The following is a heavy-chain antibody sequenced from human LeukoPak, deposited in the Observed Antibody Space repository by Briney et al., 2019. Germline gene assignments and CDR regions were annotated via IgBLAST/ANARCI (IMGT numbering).Heavy chain of an antibody. Sequence: GGSLRLSCAASGFTFSGYGMHWVRQAPGKGLEWVSYISSSSSTIYYADSVKGRFTISRDNAKNSLYLQMNSLRAEDTAVYYCAREPSNYGDHYFDYWGQGTLVTVSS. CDR2: ISSSSSTI. V-gene: IGHV3-48*04. CDR1: GFTFSGYG. J-gene: IGHJ4*02. D-gene: IGHD4-17*01. CDR3: AREPSNYGDHYFDY.